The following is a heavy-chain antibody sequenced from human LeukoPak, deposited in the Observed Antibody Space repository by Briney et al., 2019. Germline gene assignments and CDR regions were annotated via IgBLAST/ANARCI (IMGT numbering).Heavy chain of an antibody. CDR3: ARDVPTVQLWRTDAFDI. CDR1: GGSISSGSYY. Sequence: SGTLSLTCTVSGGSISSGSYYWSWIRQPAGKGLEWIGRIYTSGSTNYNPSLKSRVTISVDTSKNQFSLKLSSVTAADTAVYYCARDVPTVQLWRTDAFDIWGQGTMVTVSS. V-gene: IGHV4-61*02. D-gene: IGHD5-18*01. J-gene: IGHJ3*02. CDR2: IYTSGST.